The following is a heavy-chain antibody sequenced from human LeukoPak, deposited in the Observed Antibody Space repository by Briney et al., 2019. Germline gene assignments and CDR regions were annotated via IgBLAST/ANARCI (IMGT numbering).Heavy chain of an antibody. CDR3: ARGGKIAVVGTRSPQYFQH. CDR2: T. D-gene: IGHD6-19*01. CDR1: GFVSSNY. J-gene: IGHJ1*01. Sequence: GGSLRLSCTASGFVSSNYMSWVRQTPGKGLEWVSVTYYADSVKGRFTISRDNSKNTLYLQMNSLRAEDTAVYYCARGGKIAVVGTRSPQYFQHWGQGTLVTVSS. V-gene: IGHV3-66*02.